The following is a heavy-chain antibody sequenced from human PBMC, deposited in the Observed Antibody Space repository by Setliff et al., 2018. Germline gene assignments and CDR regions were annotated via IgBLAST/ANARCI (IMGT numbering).Heavy chain of an antibody. Sequence: PSETLSLTCAVYGGSFSGYYWTWIRQPPGKGLEWIGEINHSGSTNYNPSLRIRVTIAVDKSKNQFSLKLSSVTAADTAVYYCGREGRTIFGVVIRRNYFDYWGQGTLVTVSA. CDR2: INHSGST. J-gene: IGHJ4*02. CDR3: GREGRTIFGVVIRRNYFDY. D-gene: IGHD3-3*01. V-gene: IGHV4-34*01. CDR1: GGSFSGYY.